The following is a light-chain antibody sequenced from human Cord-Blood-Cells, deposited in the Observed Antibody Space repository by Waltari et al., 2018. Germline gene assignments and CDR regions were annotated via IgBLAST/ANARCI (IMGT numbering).Light chain of an antibody. J-gene: IGLJ3*02. CDR3: CSYAGSRV. V-gene: IGLV2-23*01. Sequence: QSALTQPASVSGSPGQSITISCTGTSSDVGSYNLVSWYQQHPGKAPKLMLYAGSKRPSGVSNRFSGSKSGNTASLTISGLQAEDEADYYCCSYAGSRVFGGGTKLTVL. CDR1: SSDVGSYNL. CDR2: AGS.